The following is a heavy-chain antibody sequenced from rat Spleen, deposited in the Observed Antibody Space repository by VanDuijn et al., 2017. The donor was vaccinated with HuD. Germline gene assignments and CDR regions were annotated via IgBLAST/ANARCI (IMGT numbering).Heavy chain of an antibody. CDR2: MWSGGTT. J-gene: IGHJ3*01. Sequence: QVLLKESGPGLVQPSQTLSLTCTVSGFSLTDYSVLWIRQPPGKGLEWIGAMWSGGTTDYNSAFRSRLRISRDTSKRQVLLKMNSRQSEDTAMYFCARTAYGYNLNWFAYWGLGTLVTVSS. D-gene: IGHD1-9*01. CDR3: ARTAYGYNLNWFAY. V-gene: IGHV2-19*01. CDR1: GFSLTDYS.